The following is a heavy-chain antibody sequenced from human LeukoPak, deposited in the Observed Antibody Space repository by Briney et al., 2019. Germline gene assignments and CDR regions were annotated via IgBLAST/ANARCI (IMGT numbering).Heavy chain of an antibody. Sequence: SQTLSLTCAMSVDSVSSNSVAWNWIRQSPLRGLEWPGRTYFRSRWHNDYAGSVKSRITINPDTSKNQFSLQLNSVTPEDTAVYYCARTLFQRGRGYSYGYTARMDVWGKGTTVTVSS. J-gene: IGHJ6*03. CDR3: ARTLFQRGRGYSYGYTARMDV. V-gene: IGHV6-1*01. CDR2: TYFRSRWHN. D-gene: IGHD5-18*01. CDR1: VDSVSSNSVA.